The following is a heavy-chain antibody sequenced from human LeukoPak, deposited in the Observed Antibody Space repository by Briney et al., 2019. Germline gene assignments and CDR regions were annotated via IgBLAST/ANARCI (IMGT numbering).Heavy chain of an antibody. CDR2: IKNDGSEE. D-gene: IGHD3-10*01. J-gene: IGHJ4*02. CDR3: ARAIRGSAVDTGDR. CDR1: GFTFSGYW. Sequence: PGRSLRLSCAASGFTFSGYWRRWVRQAAWRGREGVANIKNDGSEEYYVDSVKGRFTISRDNAKNSLFLQMNSLTVEDTAVYYCARAIRGSAVDTGDRWGQGTLVTVSS. V-gene: IGHV3-7*01.